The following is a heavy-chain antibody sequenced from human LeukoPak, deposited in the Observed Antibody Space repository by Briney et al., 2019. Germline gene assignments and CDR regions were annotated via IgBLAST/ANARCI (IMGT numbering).Heavy chain of an antibody. CDR1: GFTFTDHY. V-gene: IGHV3-69-1*01. CDR2: INGGSSSI. CDR3: AKDKDTPATAQPQRGYFES. Sequence: PGGSLRLSCAASGFTFTDHYMSWVRQAPGKGLEWVSSINGGSSSIYYADSVRGRFTVSRDNAKNSVFLQMNSLRAEDTAVYFCAKDKDTPATAQPQRGYFESWGQGTLVTVSS. D-gene: IGHD2-15*01. J-gene: IGHJ4*02.